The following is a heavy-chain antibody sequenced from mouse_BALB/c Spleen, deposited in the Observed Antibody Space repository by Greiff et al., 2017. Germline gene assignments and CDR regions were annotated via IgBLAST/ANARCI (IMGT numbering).Heavy chain of an antibody. V-gene: IGHV5-4*02. J-gene: IGHJ4*01. Sequence: EVKLVESGGGLVTPGGSLKLSCAASGFTFSDYYMYWVRQTPEKRLEWVATISDGGSYTYYPDSVKGRFTISRDNAKNNLYLQMSSLKSEDTAMYYCAREKGAPHCYGYVAMDYWGQGTSVTVSS. D-gene: IGHD1-2*01. CDR2: ISDGGSYT. CDR3: AREKGAPHCYGYVAMDY. CDR1: GFTFSDYY.